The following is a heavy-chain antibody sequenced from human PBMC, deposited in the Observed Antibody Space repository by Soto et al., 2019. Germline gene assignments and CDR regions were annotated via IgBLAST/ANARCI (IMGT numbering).Heavy chain of an antibody. CDR1: GFTFSSYA. CDR2: ISYDGSNK. Sequence: GGSLRLSCAASGFTFSSYAMHWVRQAPGKGLEWVAVISYDGSNKYYADSVKGRFTISRDNSKNTLYLQMNSLRAEDTAVYYCARDPAENHYGDYDPNWFDPWGQGTLVTVSS. J-gene: IGHJ5*02. CDR3: ARDPAENHYGDYDPNWFDP. D-gene: IGHD4-17*01. V-gene: IGHV3-30-3*01.